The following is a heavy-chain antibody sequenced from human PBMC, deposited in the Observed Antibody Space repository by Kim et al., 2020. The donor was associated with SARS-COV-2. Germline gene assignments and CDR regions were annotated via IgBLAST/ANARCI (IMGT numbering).Heavy chain of an antibody. V-gene: IGHV1-69*13. CDR1: GGTFSSYA. CDR2: IIPIFGTA. D-gene: IGHD4-17*01. Sequence: SVKVSCKASGGTFSSYAISWVRQAPGQGLEWMGGIIPIFGTANYAQKFQGRVTITADESTSTAYMKLSSLRSEDTAVYYCARDGGDYGDYFDYWGQGTLVTGSS. J-gene: IGHJ4*02. CDR3: ARDGGDYGDYFDY.